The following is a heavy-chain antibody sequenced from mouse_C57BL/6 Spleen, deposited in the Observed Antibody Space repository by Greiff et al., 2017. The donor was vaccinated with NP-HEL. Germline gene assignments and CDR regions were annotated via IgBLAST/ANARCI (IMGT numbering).Heavy chain of an antibody. Sequence: EVQLVESGGGLVQPGGSLSLSCAASGFTFTDYYMSWVRQPPGKALEWLGFIRNKANGYTTEYSASVKGRFTISRDNSQSILYLQMNALRAEDSATYYCARSLYDGYYEYYAMDYWGQGTSVTVSS. CDR1: GFTFTDYY. J-gene: IGHJ4*01. D-gene: IGHD2-3*01. CDR3: ARSLYDGYYEYYAMDY. V-gene: IGHV7-3*01. CDR2: IRNKANGYTT.